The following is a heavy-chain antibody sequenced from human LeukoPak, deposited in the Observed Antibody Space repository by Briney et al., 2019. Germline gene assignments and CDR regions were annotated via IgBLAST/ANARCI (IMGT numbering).Heavy chain of an antibody. CDR3: ASGSYYYDSSGLDY. Sequence: SVKVSCKASGGTFSSYAISWVRQAPGQGLEWMGGIIPIFGTANYAQKFQGRVTITTDESTSTAYMELSSLRSEDTAVYYCASGSYYYDSSGLDYWGQGTLVTVSS. CDR2: IIPIFGTA. J-gene: IGHJ4*02. D-gene: IGHD3-22*01. CDR1: GGTFSSYA. V-gene: IGHV1-69*05.